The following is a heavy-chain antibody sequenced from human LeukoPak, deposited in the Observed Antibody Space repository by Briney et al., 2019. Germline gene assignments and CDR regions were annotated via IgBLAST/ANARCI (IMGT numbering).Heavy chain of an antibody. J-gene: IGHJ4*02. Sequence: GSLRLSCAASGFTFSSYAMSWVRQAPGKGLEWVSAISGSGGSTYYADSVKGRFTISRDNSKNTLYLQMNSLRAEDTAVYYCARDFGSGLSFDYWGQGTLVTVSS. CDR1: GFTFSSYA. D-gene: IGHD6-19*01. CDR2: ISGSGGST. CDR3: ARDFGSGLSFDY. V-gene: IGHV3-23*01.